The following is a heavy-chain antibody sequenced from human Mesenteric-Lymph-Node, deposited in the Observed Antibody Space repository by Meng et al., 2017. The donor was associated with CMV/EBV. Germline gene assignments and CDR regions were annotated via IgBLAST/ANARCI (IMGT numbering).Heavy chain of an antibody. CDR3: ARGNGAFDI. V-gene: IGHV3-7*01. CDR2: IKQDGSEE. D-gene: IGHD2-8*01. Sequence: GESLKISCAASGFTFSSYWMSWVRQAPGKGLEWVANIKQDGSEEYYAHAVRGRFTISRDNAKNSLYLQMNSLRAEDTAVYYCARGNGAFDIWGQGTMVTVSS. J-gene: IGHJ3*02. CDR1: GFTFSSYW.